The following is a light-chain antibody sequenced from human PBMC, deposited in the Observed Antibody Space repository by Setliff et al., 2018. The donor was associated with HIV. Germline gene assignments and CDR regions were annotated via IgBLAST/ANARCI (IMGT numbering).Light chain of an antibody. J-gene: IGLJ1*01. CDR1: SSDVGGYDY. CDR3: SSYTSSFTRV. CDR2: EVS. V-gene: IGLV2-14*01. Sequence: QCALTQPASVSGSPGQSITISCTGTSSDVGGYDYVSWYQQHPGKAPKLMIYEVSNRPSGVSNRFSGSKSGNTASLTISGLQAEDEADYYCSSYTSSFTRVFGTGTKVTVL.